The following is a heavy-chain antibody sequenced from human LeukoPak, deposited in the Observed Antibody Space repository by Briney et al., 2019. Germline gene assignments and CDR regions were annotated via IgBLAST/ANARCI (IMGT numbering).Heavy chain of an antibody. CDR1: GYTFTGYY. CDR3: ARDLGYCTNGVCHTRFDY. Sequence: RASVKVSCKASGYTFTGYYMHWVRQAPGQGLEWMGRINPNSGGTNYAQKFQGRVTMTRDTSISTAYMELSRLRSGDTAVYYCARDLGYCTNGVCHTRFDYWGQGTLVAVSS. CDR2: INPNSGGT. V-gene: IGHV1-2*06. J-gene: IGHJ4*02. D-gene: IGHD2-8*01.